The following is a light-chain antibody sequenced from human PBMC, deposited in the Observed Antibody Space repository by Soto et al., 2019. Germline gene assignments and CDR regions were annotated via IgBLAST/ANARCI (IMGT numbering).Light chain of an antibody. J-gene: IGLJ2*01. CDR3: QAWDSSTAVV. V-gene: IGLV3-1*01. CDR2: QDN. CDR1: KLGDTY. Sequence: SYELTQPPSVSVSPGQTASITCSGDKLGDTYACWYQQRPGQSPVLVIYQDNKRPSGIPERFSGSNSGNTATLTISGTQAMDEADYYCQAWDSSTAVVFGGGTQLTVL.